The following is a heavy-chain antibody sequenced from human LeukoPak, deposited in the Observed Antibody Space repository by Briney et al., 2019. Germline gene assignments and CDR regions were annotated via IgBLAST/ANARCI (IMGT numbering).Heavy chain of an antibody. CDR3: AKDRIAAAGTDYYFDY. J-gene: IGHJ4*02. V-gene: IGHV3-9*01. CDR1: GFTFDDYA. D-gene: IGHD6-13*01. CDR2: ISWNSGSI. Sequence: GGSLRLSCAASGFTFDDYAMHWVRQAPGKGLEWVSGISWNSGSISYADSVKGRFTISRDNAKNSLYLQMNSLRAEDTALYYCAKDRIAAAGTDYYFDYWGQGTLVTVSS.